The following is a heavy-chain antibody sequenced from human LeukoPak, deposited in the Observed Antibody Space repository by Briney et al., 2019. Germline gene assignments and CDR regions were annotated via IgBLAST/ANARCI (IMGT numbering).Heavy chain of an antibody. V-gene: IGHV4-39*07. D-gene: IGHD1-1*01. CDR2: IYYSGST. Sequence: PSETLSLTCTVSGGSISSSSYYWGWIRQPPGTGLEWIGSIYYSGSTYYNPSLKSRVTISVDTSNNQFSLKLSSVTAADTAVYYCARGLGTDDREVYWGQGTLVTVSS. CDR1: GGSISSSSYY. J-gene: IGHJ4*02. CDR3: ARGLGTDDREVY.